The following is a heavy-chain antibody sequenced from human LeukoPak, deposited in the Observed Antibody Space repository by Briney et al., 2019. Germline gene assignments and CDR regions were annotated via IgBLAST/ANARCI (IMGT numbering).Heavy chain of an antibody. CDR1: GLTFSSYS. Sequence: GESLRLSCAVSGLTFSSYSMSWVRQAPGKGLEWVSAISGGGGRTYYADAVKGRFTISRDNSKNTLYLQMNSLRAEDTAVYYCAKWGTSCPFDYWGQGTLVTVSS. CDR3: AKWGTSCPFDY. V-gene: IGHV3-23*01. J-gene: IGHJ4*02. CDR2: ISGGGGRT. D-gene: IGHD2-2*01.